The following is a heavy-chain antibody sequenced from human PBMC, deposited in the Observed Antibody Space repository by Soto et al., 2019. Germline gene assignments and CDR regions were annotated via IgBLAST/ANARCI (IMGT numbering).Heavy chain of an antibody. CDR3: ARELSSPVDDYGDYRLYYYYGMYV. CDR1: GGTFSSYA. CDR2: IIPIFGTA. D-gene: IGHD4-17*01. J-gene: IGHJ6*02. V-gene: IGHV1-69*13. Sequence: SVKVSCKASGGTFSSYAISWVRQAPGQGLEWMGGIIPIFGTANYAQKFQGRVTITADESTSTAYMELSSLRSEDTAVYYCARELSSPVDDYGDYRLYYYYGMYVWGQGTTVTVSS.